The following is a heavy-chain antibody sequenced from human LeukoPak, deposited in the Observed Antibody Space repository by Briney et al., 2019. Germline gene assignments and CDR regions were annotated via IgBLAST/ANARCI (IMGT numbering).Heavy chain of an antibody. CDR3: AKEAGVAGKYDP. CDR2: ISVSGDST. CDR1: GFTFSKYV. Sequence: GGSLRLSCAASGFTFSKYVMSWVRQAPGKGLEWVSGISVSGDSTNHADSVKGRFTITRDNSKNTLYLQMNSLRAEDTAVYYCAKEAGVAGKYDPWGQGTLVIVSS. J-gene: IGHJ5*02. V-gene: IGHV3-23*01. D-gene: IGHD6-19*01.